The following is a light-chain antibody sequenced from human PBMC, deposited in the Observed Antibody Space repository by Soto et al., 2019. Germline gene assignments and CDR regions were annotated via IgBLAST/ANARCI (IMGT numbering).Light chain of an antibody. V-gene: IGKV1-17*01. CDR1: QDIRNK. Sequence: DIQMTQSPSSLSASVGDRVTITCRASQDIRNKLGWYQQEPGKAPKRLQGGVPSRFSGSGSGTEFTLTISSLQPEDFATYYCLQHNAYPWTFGQGTKVDIK. CDR3: LQHNAYPWT. J-gene: IGKJ1*01.